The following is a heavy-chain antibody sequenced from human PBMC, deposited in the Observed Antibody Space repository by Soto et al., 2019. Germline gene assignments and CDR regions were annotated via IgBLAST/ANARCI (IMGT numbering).Heavy chain of an antibody. V-gene: IGHV5-51*01. D-gene: IGHD6-13*01. CDR2: IYPGDSDT. CDR3: ARTIAAAGYYYYYGMDA. Sequence: PRGSLKISCKGSGYSFTSYWIGWVRQMPGKGLEWMGIIYPGDSDTRYSPSFQGQVTISADKSISTAYLQWSSLKASDTAMYYCARTIAAAGYYYYYGMDAWGQGTTVTVSS. CDR1: GYSFTSYW. J-gene: IGHJ6*02.